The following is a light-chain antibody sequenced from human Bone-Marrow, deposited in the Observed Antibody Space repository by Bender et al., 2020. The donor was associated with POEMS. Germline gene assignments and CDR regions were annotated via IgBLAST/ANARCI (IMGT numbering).Light chain of an antibody. CDR2: EVS. Sequence: QSALTQPASVSGSPGQSITISCTGTSRDVGNDNLVSWYQQYPGKAPKLIIYEVSKRSSGVPYRISGSKSGNTASLTISGLQAEDEAHYYCCSYGGSSTWVFGGGTKVTVL. CDR1: SRDVGNDNL. V-gene: IGLV2-23*02. J-gene: IGLJ3*02. CDR3: CSYGGSSTWV.